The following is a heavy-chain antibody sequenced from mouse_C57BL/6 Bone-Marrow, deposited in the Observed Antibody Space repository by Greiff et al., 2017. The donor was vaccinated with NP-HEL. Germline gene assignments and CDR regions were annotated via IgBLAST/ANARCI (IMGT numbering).Heavy chain of an antibody. V-gene: IGHV5-6*01. CDR3: ARMGRSYYFDD. CDR2: LSSGGSYT. D-gene: IGHD1-1*01. J-gene: IGHJ2*01. Sequence: EVKLQESGGDLVKPGGSLKLSCAASGFTFSSYGMSWVRQTPDQRLAWVATLSSGGSYTYYPASVKGRFTISRDNAKNTLYLQKSSLKSEDTAMYYCARMGRSYYFDDWGQGTTLTVSS. CDR1: GFTFSSYG.